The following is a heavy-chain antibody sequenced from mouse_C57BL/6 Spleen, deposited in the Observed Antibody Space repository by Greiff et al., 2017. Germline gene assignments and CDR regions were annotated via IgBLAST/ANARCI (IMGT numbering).Heavy chain of an antibody. CDR2: ISSGSSTI. CDR3: PLGAMDY. CDR1: GFTFSDYG. J-gene: IGHJ4*01. Sequence: EVKLMESGGGLVKPGGSLKLSCAASGFTFSDYGMHWVRQAPEKGLEWVAYISSGSSTIYYADTVKGRFTISRDNAKNTLFLQMTSLRSEDTAMYYCPLGAMDYWGQGTSVTVSS. V-gene: IGHV5-17*01.